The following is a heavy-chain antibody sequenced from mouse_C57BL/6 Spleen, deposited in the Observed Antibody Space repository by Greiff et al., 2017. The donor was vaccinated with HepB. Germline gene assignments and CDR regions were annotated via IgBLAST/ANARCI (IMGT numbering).Heavy chain of an antibody. CDR2: IYPGSGST. CDR1: GYTFTSYW. CDR3: ARCDGYFYYAMDY. D-gene: IGHD2-3*01. J-gene: IGHJ4*01. Sequence: QVQLQQPGAELVKPGASVKMSCKASGYTFTSYWITWVKQRPGQGLEWIGDIYPGSGSTNYNEKFKSKATLTVDTSSSTAYMQLSSLTSEDSAVYYCARCDGYFYYAMDYWGQGTSVTVAS. V-gene: IGHV1-55*01.